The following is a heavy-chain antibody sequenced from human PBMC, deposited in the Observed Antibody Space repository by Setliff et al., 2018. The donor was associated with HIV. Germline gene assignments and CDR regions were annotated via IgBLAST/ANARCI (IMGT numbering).Heavy chain of an antibody. CDR1: GGSFSGYY. Sequence: SETLSLTCAVYGGSFSGYYWSWIRQPPGKGLEWIGEINHSGSTNYNMSLKSRVTISVDTSENQFALKLTSVTAADTAIYYCARHRSYGDYDPNWFDPWGRGTLVTVSS. D-gene: IGHD4-17*01. V-gene: IGHV4-34*01. CDR2: INHSGST. J-gene: IGHJ5*02. CDR3: ARHRSYGDYDPNWFDP.